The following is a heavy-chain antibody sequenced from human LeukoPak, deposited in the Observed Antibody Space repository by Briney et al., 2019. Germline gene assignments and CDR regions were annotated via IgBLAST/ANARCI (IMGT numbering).Heavy chain of an antibody. CDR3: ARGSYYAFDM. Sequence: GGSLRLSCAASGFTFSSYWMHRVRQAPGKGLVWVSYIKTDGRTTTYADSVKGRFTISRDNAKNTLYLQMNSLRAEDTAMYYCARGSYYAFDMWGQGTMVTVSS. CDR1: GFTFSSYW. CDR2: IKTDGRTT. J-gene: IGHJ3*02. V-gene: IGHV3-74*01. D-gene: IGHD3-10*01.